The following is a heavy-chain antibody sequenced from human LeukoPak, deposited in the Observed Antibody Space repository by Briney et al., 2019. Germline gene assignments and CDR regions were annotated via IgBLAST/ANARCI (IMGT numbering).Heavy chain of an antibody. Sequence: GRSLRLSCAASGFTFSSYAMHWVRQAPGKGLEWVAVLAYDGSNKDYADSVKGRFTISRDNSKNTLYLQMNSLRAEDTAVYYCARGTYYDYWGQGTLVTVSS. V-gene: IGHV3-30-3*01. CDR3: ARGTYYDY. CDR1: GFTFSSYA. D-gene: IGHD3-10*01. J-gene: IGHJ4*02. CDR2: LAYDGSNK.